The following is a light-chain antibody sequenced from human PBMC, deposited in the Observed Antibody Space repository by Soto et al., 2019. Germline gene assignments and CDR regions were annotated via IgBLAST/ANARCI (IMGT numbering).Light chain of an antibody. CDR3: QQYESTPPT. CDR1: QSVLYSSNNKNY. V-gene: IGKV4-1*01. Sequence: DIVMTQSPDSLAVSLGERATINCKSSQSVLYSSNNKNYLAWYQQRPGQPPKLLIYWASTRESGVPDRFSGSGSGTDFTLTITSRQAEDVAVYYCQQYESTPPTLGQGTKLEIK. CDR2: WAS. J-gene: IGKJ2*01.